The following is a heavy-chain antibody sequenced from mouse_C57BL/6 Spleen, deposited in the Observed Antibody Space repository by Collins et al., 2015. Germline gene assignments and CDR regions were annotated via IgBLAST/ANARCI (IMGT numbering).Heavy chain of an antibody. J-gene: IGHJ2*01. D-gene: IGHD2-2*01. CDR2: ISYSGST. Sequence: DVQLQESGPGLVKPSQSLSLTCTVTGYSITSDYAWNWIRQFPGNKLEWMGYISYSGSTSYNPSLKSRISITRDTSKNQFFLQLNSVTTEDKATYYCARFYGYDGYFDYWGQGTTLTVSS. CDR1: GYSITSDYA. CDR3: ARFYGYDGYFDY. V-gene: IGHV3-2*02.